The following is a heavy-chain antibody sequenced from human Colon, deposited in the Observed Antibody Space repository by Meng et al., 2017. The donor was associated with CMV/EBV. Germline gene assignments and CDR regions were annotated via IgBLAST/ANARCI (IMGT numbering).Heavy chain of an antibody. V-gene: IGHV4-61*01. CDR1: GGSISSGNYY. CDR3: ARSLEIRDAFDI. Sequence: SETLSLTCTVSGGSISSGNYYWSWIRQHPGKGLEWIGYIYYSGSTYYNPSLKSRVTISVDTSKNQFSLKLSSVTAADTAVYYCARSLEIRDAFDIWGQGTMVTVSS. CDR2: IYYSGST. J-gene: IGHJ3*02. D-gene: IGHD1-1*01.